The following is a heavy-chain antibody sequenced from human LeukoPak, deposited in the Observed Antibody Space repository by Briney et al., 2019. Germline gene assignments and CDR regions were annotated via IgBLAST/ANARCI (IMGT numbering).Heavy chain of an antibody. J-gene: IGHJ4*02. CDR2: ISSGGGTI. V-gene: IGHV3-48*03. CDR3: ARGSAIPDY. Sequence: GGSLKLSCAASGFTFSSFEMNWVRQAPGKGLEWVSYISSGGGTIYYADSVKGQFTISRDNAKNSLYLQMNSLRAGDTAVYYCARGSAIPDYWGQGTLVTVSS. D-gene: IGHD2-21*01. CDR1: GFTFSSFE.